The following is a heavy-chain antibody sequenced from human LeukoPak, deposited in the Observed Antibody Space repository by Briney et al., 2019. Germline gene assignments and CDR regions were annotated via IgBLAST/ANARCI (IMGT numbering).Heavy chain of an antibody. CDR3: ARGRKYYYYMDV. Sequence: SETLSLTCTVSGYSISSGYYWGWIRQPPGKGLEWIGEINHSGSTNYNPSLKSRVTISVDTSKNQFSLKLSSVTAVDTAVYYCARGRKYYYYMDVWGKGTTVTVSS. CDR1: GYSISSGYY. CDR2: INHSGST. V-gene: IGHV4-38-2*02. J-gene: IGHJ6*03.